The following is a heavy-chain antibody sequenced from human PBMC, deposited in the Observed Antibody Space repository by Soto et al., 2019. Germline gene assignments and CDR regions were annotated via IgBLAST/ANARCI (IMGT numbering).Heavy chain of an antibody. V-gene: IGHV3-11*01. J-gene: IGHJ4*02. CDR1: GFTFSDYY. Sequence: QVQLVESGGGLVKPGGSLRLSCAASGFTFSDYYMSWIRQAPGKGLEWVSYISSSGSTIYYADSVKGRFTISRDNAKNSLYLQMNSLRAEDTAVYYCARESHQPVGYCSGGSCSPPHYFDYWGQGTLVTVSS. D-gene: IGHD2-15*01. CDR2: ISSSGSTI. CDR3: ARESHQPVGYCSGGSCSPPHYFDY.